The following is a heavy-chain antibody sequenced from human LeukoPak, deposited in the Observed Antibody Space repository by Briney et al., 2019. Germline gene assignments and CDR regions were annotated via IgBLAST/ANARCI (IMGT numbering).Heavy chain of an antibody. V-gene: IGHV3-74*01. Sequence: PGGSLRLSCAASGFTFSSYWMHWVRQAPGKGLMWVSRINSGGSSTSYADSVKGRFTISRDNAKNTLYLQMNSPRAEDTAVYYCTRLSTSDIWGQGTMVTVSS. CDR3: TRLSTSDI. CDR1: GFTFSSYW. J-gene: IGHJ3*02. CDR2: INSGGSST. D-gene: IGHD2/OR15-2a*01.